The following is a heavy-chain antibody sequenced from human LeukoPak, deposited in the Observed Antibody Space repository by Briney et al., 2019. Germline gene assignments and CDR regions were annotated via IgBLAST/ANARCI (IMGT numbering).Heavy chain of an antibody. D-gene: IGHD2-15*01. Sequence: GGSLRLSCAVSGFIFSNYAMNWVRQAPGKGLEWVSAISGSGGSTYYADSVKGRFTISRDNSKNTLYLQMNSLRAEDTAVYYCASGLLGGNFDYWGQGTLVTVSS. CDR1: GFIFSNYA. V-gene: IGHV3-23*01. CDR3: ASGLLGGNFDY. CDR2: ISGSGGST. J-gene: IGHJ4*02.